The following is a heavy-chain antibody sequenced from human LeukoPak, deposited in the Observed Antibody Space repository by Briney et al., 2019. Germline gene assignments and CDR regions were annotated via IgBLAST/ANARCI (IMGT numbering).Heavy chain of an antibody. CDR3: AISGNYFRPFDY. J-gene: IGHJ4*02. V-gene: IGHV1-46*01. Sequence: ASVKVSCKAFGYTFTSNYMHWVRQAPGQGPEWMGVISPSGGSTTYAQKFQGRVTLTRDMSTSTDYLELSSLRSEDTAVFYCAISGNYFRPFDYWGQGTLVSVSS. CDR1: GYTFTSNY. D-gene: IGHD1-26*01. CDR2: ISPSGGST.